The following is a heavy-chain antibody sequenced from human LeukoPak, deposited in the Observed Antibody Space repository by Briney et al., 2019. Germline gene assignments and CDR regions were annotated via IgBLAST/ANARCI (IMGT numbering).Heavy chain of an antibody. D-gene: IGHD5-12*01. Sequence: PGGSLRLSCAASGFTFSSYAMSWVRQAPGKGLEGVSGISGSGGSTYYADSVKGRFTISRDNSKNTLYLQMNSLRAEDTAVYYCAKRSGYDYWYFDYWGQGTLVTVSS. V-gene: IGHV3-23*01. CDR1: GFTFSSYA. J-gene: IGHJ4*02. CDR3: AKRSGYDYWYFDY. CDR2: ISGSGGST.